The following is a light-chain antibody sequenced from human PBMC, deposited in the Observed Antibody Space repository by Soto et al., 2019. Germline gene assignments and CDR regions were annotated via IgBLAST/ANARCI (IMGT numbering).Light chain of an antibody. CDR2: EVT. CDR1: SNDVGIYNY. Sequence: QSALTQPASVSGSPGQSITISCTGTSNDVGIYNYVSWYQQHPGKAPKLMIYEVTNRPSGVSDRFSGSKSDNTASLTISGLQAEDEADYYCSSYTSSSTWVFGGGTQLTVL. J-gene: IGLJ3*02. CDR3: SSYTSSSTWV. V-gene: IGLV2-14*01.